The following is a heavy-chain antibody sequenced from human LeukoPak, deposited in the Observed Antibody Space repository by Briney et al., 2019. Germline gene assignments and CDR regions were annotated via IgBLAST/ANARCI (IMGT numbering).Heavy chain of an antibody. V-gene: IGHV4-59*01. D-gene: IGHD3-3*01. CDR2: IYYSGST. J-gene: IGHJ4*02. CDR3: ARIDFWSDYPKDY. CDR1: GGAISTYY. Sequence: SETLSLTCTVSGGAISTYYWSWIRQPPGKGLEWIGYIYYSGSTYYNPSLKSRVTISVDTSKNQFSLKLSSVTAADTAVYYCARIDFWSDYPKDYWGQGTLVTVSS.